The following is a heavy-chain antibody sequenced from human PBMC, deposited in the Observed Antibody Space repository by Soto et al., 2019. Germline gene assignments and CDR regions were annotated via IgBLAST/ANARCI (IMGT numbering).Heavy chain of an antibody. Sequence: PGGSLRLFCAASGSTFSSYWMSWVRQAPGKGLEWVANIKQDGSEKYYVDSVKGRFTISRDNAKNSLYLQMNSLRAEDTAVYYCATSTLYRYGYDWGQGTLVTVSS. CDR1: GSTFSSYW. V-gene: IGHV3-7*02. CDR3: ATSTLYRYGYD. D-gene: IGHD5-18*01. J-gene: IGHJ4*02. CDR2: IKQDGSEK.